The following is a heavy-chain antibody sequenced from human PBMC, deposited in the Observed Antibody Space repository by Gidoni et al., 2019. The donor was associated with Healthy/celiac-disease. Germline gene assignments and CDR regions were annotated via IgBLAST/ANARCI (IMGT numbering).Heavy chain of an antibody. CDR3: ARDSMGFGELKSPVDY. CDR2: ISYDGSNK. D-gene: IGHD3-10*01. J-gene: IGHJ4*02. Sequence: QVQLVEAGGGVVQPGRSRRLSCAASGCTFSSYAMHWVRQAPGKVLEWVAVISYDGSNKYYADSVKGRFTISRDNSKNTLYLQMNSLRAEDTAVYYCARDSMGFGELKSPVDYWGQGTLVTVSS. CDR1: GCTFSSYA. V-gene: IGHV3-30-3*01.